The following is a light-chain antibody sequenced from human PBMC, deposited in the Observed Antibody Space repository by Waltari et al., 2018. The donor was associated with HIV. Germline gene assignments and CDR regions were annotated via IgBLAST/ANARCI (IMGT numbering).Light chain of an antibody. Sequence: SSELTQPPSVSVSPGQTASIPCSGDKLGDKYACWYQQKPGQSTVLVIYQDNKRPSGIPERFSGSNSGNAATLTISGTQAIDEADYYCQAWDSSTVVFGGGTKLTVL. CDR1: KLGDKY. V-gene: IGLV3-1*01. CDR2: QDN. J-gene: IGLJ2*01. CDR3: QAWDSSTVV.